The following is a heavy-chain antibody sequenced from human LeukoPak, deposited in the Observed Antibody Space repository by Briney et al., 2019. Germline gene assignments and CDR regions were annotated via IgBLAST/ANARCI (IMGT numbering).Heavy chain of an antibody. V-gene: IGHV1-3*01. CDR2: INAGNGNT. J-gene: IGHJ4*02. D-gene: IGHD3-22*01. CDR3: ARSSGIGRTDSFNY. CDR1: GYTFTSYA. Sequence: GASVKVSCKASGYTFTSYAMHWVRQAPGQRLEWMGWINAGNGNTKYSQKFQSRVTITRDTSASTAYMELSSLRSEDTAVYYCARSSGIGRTDSFNYWGQETLLPVS.